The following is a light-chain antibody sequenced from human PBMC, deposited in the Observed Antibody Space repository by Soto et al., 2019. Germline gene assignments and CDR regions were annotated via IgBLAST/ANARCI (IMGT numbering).Light chain of an antibody. Sequence: QLVLAQPASVSGAPGQKVTISCTGSSSNIGAGYDLHWYQQLPGTAPKLLLYGNSNRPSGVPDRFSGSKSGTSASLAITGLQAEDEADYYCQSYDSSLSAYVFGTGTKLTVL. CDR2: GNS. J-gene: IGLJ1*01. CDR3: QSYDSSLSAYV. CDR1: SSNIGAGYD. V-gene: IGLV1-40*01.